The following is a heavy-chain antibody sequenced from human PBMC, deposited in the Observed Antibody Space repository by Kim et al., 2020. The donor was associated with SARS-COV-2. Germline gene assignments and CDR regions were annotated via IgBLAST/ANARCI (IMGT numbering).Heavy chain of an antibody. V-gene: IGHV1-46*01. J-gene: IGHJ4*02. D-gene: IGHD3-10*01. Sequence: AQKCKGRVTMTRDTSTSTVYMELRSQRSEDTAVYYCARVPDYGSGTPFDYWGQGTLVTVSS. CDR3: ARVPDYGSGTPFDY.